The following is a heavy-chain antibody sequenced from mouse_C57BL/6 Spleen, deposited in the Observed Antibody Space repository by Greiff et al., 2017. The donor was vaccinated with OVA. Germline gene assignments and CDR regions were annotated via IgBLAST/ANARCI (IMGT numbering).Heavy chain of an antibody. CDR3: ARSELGHYAMDY. CDR2: IYPGDGDT. V-gene: IGHV1-82*01. CDR1: GYAFSSSW. Sequence: VQLQQSGPELVKPGASVKISCKASGYAFSSSWMNWVKQRPGKGLEWIGRIYPGDGDTNYNGKFKGKATLTADKSSSTAYMQLSSLTSEDSAVYFSARSELGHYAMDYWGQGTSVTVSS. D-gene: IGHD4-1*01. J-gene: IGHJ4*01.